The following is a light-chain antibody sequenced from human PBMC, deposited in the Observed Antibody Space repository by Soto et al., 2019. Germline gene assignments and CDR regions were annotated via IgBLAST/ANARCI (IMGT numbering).Light chain of an antibody. CDR1: TSNIGAGYD. V-gene: IGLV1-40*01. Sequence: QAVVTQPPSVSGAPGQRVTISCTGSTSNIGAGYDVHWYQQLPGTAPKLLIYGNSNRPSGVPDRFSGSRSGTSASLAITGLQAEDEADYYCQSYDSSQSAVIFGGGTKLTVL. J-gene: IGLJ2*01. CDR3: QSYDSSQSAVI. CDR2: GNS.